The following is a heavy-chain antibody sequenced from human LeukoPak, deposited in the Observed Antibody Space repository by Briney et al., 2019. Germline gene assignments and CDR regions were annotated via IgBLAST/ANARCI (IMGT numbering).Heavy chain of an antibody. CDR3: VGMIDDPERVDY. J-gene: IGHJ4*02. CDR2: ISYDGSNK. V-gene: IGHV3-30-3*01. Sequence: GGSLRLSCAASGFTFSSYAMHWVRQAPGKGLEWVAVISYDGSNKYYADSVKGRFTISRDNSKNTLYLQMNSLRAEDTAVYYCVGMIDDPERVDYWGQGTLVTVSS. CDR1: GFTFSSYA. D-gene: IGHD3-22*01.